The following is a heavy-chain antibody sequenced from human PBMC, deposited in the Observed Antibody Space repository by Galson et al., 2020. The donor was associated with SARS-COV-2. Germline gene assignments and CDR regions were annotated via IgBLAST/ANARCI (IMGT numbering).Heavy chain of an antibody. D-gene: IGHD3-16*02. J-gene: IGHJ4*02. V-gene: IGHV3-66*01. CDR1: GFTVSSNY. CDR3: ARGWVITFGGVIDYFDY. Sequence: GGSLRLSCAASGFTVSSNYMSWVRQAPGKGLEWVSVIYSGGSTYYADSVKGRFTISRDNSKNTLYLQMNSLRAEDTAVYYCARGWVITFGGVIDYFDYWGQGTLVTVSS. CDR2: IYSGGST.